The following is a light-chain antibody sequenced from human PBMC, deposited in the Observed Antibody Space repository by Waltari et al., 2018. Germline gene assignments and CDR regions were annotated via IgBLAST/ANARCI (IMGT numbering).Light chain of an antibody. J-gene: IGKJ2*01. V-gene: IGKV2-28*01. CDR2: LGS. CDR1: QCLLHSNGYNS. Sequence: DIVMTQSPLSLPVTPGEPASISCRSSQCLLHSNGYNSLDWYLQQPGQSPQLLIYLGSNRASGVPDRFSGSGSGTDFTLKISRVEAEDVGVYYCMQALQTPYTFGQGTKLEIK. CDR3: MQALQTPYT.